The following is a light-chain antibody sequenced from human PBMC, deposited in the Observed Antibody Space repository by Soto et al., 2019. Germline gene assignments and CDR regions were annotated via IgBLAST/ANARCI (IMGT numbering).Light chain of an antibody. CDR2: DAS. V-gene: IGKV3-20*01. Sequence: EIVLTQSPATLSLSPGERATLSCRASQSVSDYLAWYQQKPGQAPRLLIYDASNRATGIPDRFSGSGSGTDFTLTISRLEPEDFAVYYCQQYGGSPLTFGGGTKVDIK. CDR3: QQYGGSPLT. CDR1: QSVSDY. J-gene: IGKJ4*01.